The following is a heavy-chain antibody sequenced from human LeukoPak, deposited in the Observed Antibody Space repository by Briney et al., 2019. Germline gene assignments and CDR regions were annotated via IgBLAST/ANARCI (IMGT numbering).Heavy chain of an antibody. D-gene: IGHD6-19*01. Sequence: GGSLRLSCAASGFNFDEYSMSWVRQAPGKGLEWVSLIYWDGGSTHYAESVKDRFTISKDTNTNSLYLRMDSLRTEDTAFYYCVKNNYRWTVAGPFDHWGQGSLVTVSS. V-gene: IGHV3-43*01. J-gene: IGHJ4*02. CDR2: IYWDGGST. CDR3: VKNNYRWTVAGPFDH. CDR1: GFNFDEYS.